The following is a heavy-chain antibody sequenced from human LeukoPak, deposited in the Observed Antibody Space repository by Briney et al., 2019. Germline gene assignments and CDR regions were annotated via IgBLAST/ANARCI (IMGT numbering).Heavy chain of an antibody. CDR1: GFTFDDYA. CDR2: ISWNSGSI. Sequence: GGSLRLSCAASGFTFDDYAMHWVRQAPGKGLEWVSGISWNSGSIGYADSVKGRFTISRDNAKNSLYLQMNSLRAEDTALYYCAKAPARGESMIVVVTPFDYWGQGTLVTVSS. CDR3: AKAPARGESMIVVVTPFDY. V-gene: IGHV3-9*01. D-gene: IGHD3-22*01. J-gene: IGHJ4*02.